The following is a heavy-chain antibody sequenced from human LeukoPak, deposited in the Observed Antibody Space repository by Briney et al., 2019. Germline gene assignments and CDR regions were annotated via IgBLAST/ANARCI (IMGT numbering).Heavy chain of an antibody. CDR2: IYSGGKT. CDR3: ARDLSGSYYFDY. D-gene: IGHD1-26*01. Sequence: GGSLRLSCAASGFTVSSNYMSWVRQAPGKGLEWVSIIYSGGKTNYADSVKGRFTISRDNAKNSLYLQMNSLRAEDTAVYYCARDLSGSYYFDYWGQGTLVTVSS. J-gene: IGHJ4*02. CDR1: GFTVSSNY. V-gene: IGHV3-53*01.